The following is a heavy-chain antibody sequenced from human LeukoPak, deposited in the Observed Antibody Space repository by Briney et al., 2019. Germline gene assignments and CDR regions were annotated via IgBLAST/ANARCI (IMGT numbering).Heavy chain of an antibody. CDR2: ISAYNGNT. Sequence: WASVKVSCKASGYTFTSYGISWVRQAPGQGLEWMGWISAYNGNTNYAQKLQGRVTMTTDTSTSTAYMELRSLRSDDTAVYYCAREPSGYDFWSGQPSYYYYTDVWGKGTTVTVSS. CDR3: AREPSGYDFWSGQPSYYYYTDV. J-gene: IGHJ6*03. V-gene: IGHV1-18*01. CDR1: GYTFTSYG. D-gene: IGHD3-3*01.